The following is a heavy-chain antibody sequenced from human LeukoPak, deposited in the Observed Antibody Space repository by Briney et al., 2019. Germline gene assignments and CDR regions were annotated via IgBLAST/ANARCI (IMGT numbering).Heavy chain of an antibody. CDR2: INPNSGGT. V-gene: IGHV1-2*06. CDR1: GYTFTGYY. D-gene: IGHD2-2*01. CDR3: ARGVGYCSSTSCYSLRAFDY. J-gene: IGHJ4*02. Sequence: ASVKVSCKASGYTFTGYYMHWVRQAPGQGLEWMGRINPNSGGTNYAQKFQGRVTMTRDTSISTAYMELSRLRSDDTAVYYCARGVGYCSSTSCYSLRAFDYWGQGTLVTVSS.